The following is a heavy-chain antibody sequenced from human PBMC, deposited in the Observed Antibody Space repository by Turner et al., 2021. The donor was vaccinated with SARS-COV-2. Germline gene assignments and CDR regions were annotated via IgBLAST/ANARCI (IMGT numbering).Heavy chain of an antibody. D-gene: IGHD3-22*01. CDR1: GFPVSSNY. CDR3: ARDKEYYDSSGYYYSIVLND. Sequence: EVQLVESGGGLIQPGGSLRPSCAASGFPVSSNYMSWVRQAPGKGLEWVSVIYSGGSTYCADSVKGRFTISRDKSKNTLYLQMNSLRAEDTAVYYCARDKEYYDSSGYYYSIVLNDWGQGTLVTVSS. J-gene: IGHJ4*02. V-gene: IGHV3-53*01. CDR2: IYSGGST.